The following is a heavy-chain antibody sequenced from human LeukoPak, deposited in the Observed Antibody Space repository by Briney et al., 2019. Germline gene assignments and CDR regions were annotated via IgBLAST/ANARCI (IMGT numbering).Heavy chain of an antibody. J-gene: IGHJ4*02. CDR2: IKQGGNVT. CDR1: GFTFSNAW. D-gene: IGHD4-17*01. CDR3: ARYRGGGDYDF. Sequence: GGSLRLSCVASGFTFSNAWMTWVRQAPGKGLEWVATIKQGGNVTYYLDSVNGRFTISRDNAKNSLYLQMSSLRAEDTAVYFCARYRGGGDYDFWGQGTLVTVSS. V-gene: IGHV3-7*04.